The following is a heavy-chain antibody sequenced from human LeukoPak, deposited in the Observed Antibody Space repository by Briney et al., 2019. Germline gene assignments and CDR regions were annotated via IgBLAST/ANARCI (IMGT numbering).Heavy chain of an antibody. V-gene: IGHV3-30*04. Sequence: GGSLRLSCAASGFTFSSYAMHWVRQAPGKGLEWVAVISYDGSNKYYADSVKGRSTISRDNSKNTVYLQMNSLRVEDTAVYYCANGGIAAASWGQGTLVTVSS. J-gene: IGHJ4*02. CDR2: ISYDGSNK. CDR3: ANGGIAAAS. CDR1: GFTFSSYA. D-gene: IGHD6-13*01.